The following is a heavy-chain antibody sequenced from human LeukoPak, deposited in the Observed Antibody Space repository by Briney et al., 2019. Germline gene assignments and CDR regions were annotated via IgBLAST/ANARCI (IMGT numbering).Heavy chain of an antibody. CDR1: GFTSSRLW. CDR2: ISTFGRST. CDR3: ARDQVVGSGSNSP. V-gene: IGHV3-74*01. D-gene: IGHD3-10*01. Sequence: PRGSLRLSCEASGFTSSRLWMRWVRQAQERGLVWVSRISTFGRSTNYTDSVEGRFTISRDNAKNTLYLQMNSLRAEDTAIYYCARDQVVGSGSNSPWGQGTLVTVSS. J-gene: IGHJ5*02.